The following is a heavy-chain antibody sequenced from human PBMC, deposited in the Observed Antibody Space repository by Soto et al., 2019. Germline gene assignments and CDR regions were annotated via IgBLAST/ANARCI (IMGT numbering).Heavy chain of an antibody. CDR2: ISGSGGST. Sequence: GGSLRLSCAASGFTFSSYAMSWVRQAPGKGLEWVSAISGSGGSTYYADSVKGRFTISRDNSKNTLYLQMNSLRAEDTAVYYCAKGLIRLWFGELSIDAFDIWGQGTMVTVSS. J-gene: IGHJ3*02. V-gene: IGHV3-23*01. CDR1: GFTFSSYA. CDR3: AKGLIRLWFGELSIDAFDI. D-gene: IGHD3-10*01.